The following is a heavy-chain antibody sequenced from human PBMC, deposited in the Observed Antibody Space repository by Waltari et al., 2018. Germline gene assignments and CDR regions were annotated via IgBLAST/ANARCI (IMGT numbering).Heavy chain of an antibody. V-gene: IGHV1-69*13. CDR3: ATLEVGIFGVLDV. Sequence: QVQLVQSGAEVKKPGSSVKVSCKASGGTFSSYAISWVRPAPGQGLEWMGGITPIFGTANYAQKCQGRVTITADESTSTAYMELSSLRSEDTAVYYCATLEVGIFGVLDVWGQGTTVTVSS. CDR1: GGTFSSYA. J-gene: IGHJ6*02. D-gene: IGHD3-3*01. CDR2: ITPIFGTA.